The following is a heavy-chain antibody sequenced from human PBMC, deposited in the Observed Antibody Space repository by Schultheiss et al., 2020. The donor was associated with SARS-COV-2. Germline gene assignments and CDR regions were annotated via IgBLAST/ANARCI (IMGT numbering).Heavy chain of an antibody. CDR1: GGTFSSYA. Sequence: SVKVSCKASGGTFSSYAISWVRQAPGQGLEWMGGIIPIFGTANYAQKFQGRVTITADKSTSTAYMELSSLRSEDTAVYYCAREEGYCSSTSCQGAFDIWGQGTMVTVSS. D-gene: IGHD2-2*01. J-gene: IGHJ3*02. CDR2: IIPIFGTA. CDR3: AREEGYCSSTSCQGAFDI. V-gene: IGHV1-69*06.